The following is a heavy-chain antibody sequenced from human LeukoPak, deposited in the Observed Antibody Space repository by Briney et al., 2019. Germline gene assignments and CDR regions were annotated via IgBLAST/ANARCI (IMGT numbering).Heavy chain of an antibody. CDR2: MNPNSGNT. CDR3: ASGYYDTLTGYDNWFDP. CDR1: GYTFTSYD. D-gene: IGHD3-9*01. V-gene: IGHV1-8*01. Sequence: ASVKVSCKASGYTFTSYDINWVRQATGQGLEWMGWMNPNSGNTGYAQKFQGRVTMTRNTSISTAYMELSSLRSEDTAVYYCASGYYDTLTGYDNWFDPWGQGTLVTVSS. J-gene: IGHJ5*02.